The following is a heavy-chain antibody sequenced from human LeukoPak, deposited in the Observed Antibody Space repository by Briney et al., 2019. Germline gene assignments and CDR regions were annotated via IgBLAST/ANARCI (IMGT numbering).Heavy chain of an antibody. D-gene: IGHD3-22*01. CDR3: ARCRHSYDSSGFPHY. CDR2: INWNGGSR. CDR1: KFTFSSYS. V-gene: IGHV3-20*04. J-gene: IGHJ4*02. Sequence: GRSLGLSCAASKFTFSSYSMNWVRQAPGKGLEWVSGINWNGGSRGYADSVKGRFAISRDNAKNSLYLQMNSLRAEDTALYYCARCRHSYDSSGFPHYWGQGTLVTVSS.